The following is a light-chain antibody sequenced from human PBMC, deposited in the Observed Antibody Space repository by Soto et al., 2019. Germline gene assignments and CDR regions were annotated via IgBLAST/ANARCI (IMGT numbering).Light chain of an antibody. CDR1: QSVSSSY. CDR2: DAS. J-gene: IGKJ2*01. Sequence: EIVLTQSPATLSLSPGERATLSCEASQSVSSSYLAWYQQKPGLAPRLLIYDASSRATGITDRFSGSGSGTDFTRTISRLVTGDFAVNYCQQYGSSPYTFGQGTKLEIK. V-gene: IGKV3D-20*01. CDR3: QQYGSSPYT.